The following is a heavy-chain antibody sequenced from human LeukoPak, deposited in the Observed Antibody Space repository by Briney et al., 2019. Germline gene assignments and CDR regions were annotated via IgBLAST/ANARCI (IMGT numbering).Heavy chain of an antibody. V-gene: IGHV4-59*01. D-gene: IGHD5-24*01. CDR3: AREVEEMATIGQEYYFDY. CDR2: IYYSGSP. J-gene: IGHJ4*02. Sequence: SETLSLTCTVSGGSISSNYWSWIRQPPGKGLEWVGYIYYSGSPIYNPSLKSRVTISMDTSKNQFSLELTSVTAADTAVYYCAREVEEMATIGQEYYFDYWGQGTLVTVSS. CDR1: GGSISSNY.